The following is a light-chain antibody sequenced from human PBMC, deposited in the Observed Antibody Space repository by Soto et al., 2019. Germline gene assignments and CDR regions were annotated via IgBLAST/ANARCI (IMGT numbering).Light chain of an antibody. J-gene: IGKJ4*01. CDR3: QQRSNWPLT. CDR1: QSVSSY. CDR2: DAS. V-gene: IGKV3-11*01. Sequence: EIVLTQSPATLSLSPGERATLSCRASQSVSSYLAWYQQKPGQAPRLLMSDASNRATGIPARFSGSGSGTXXXXXXXXLEPEDFAVYYCQQRSNWPLTFGGGTKVEIK.